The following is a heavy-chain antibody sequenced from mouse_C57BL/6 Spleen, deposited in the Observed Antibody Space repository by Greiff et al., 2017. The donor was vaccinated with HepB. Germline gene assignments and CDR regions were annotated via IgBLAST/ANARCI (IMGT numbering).Heavy chain of an antibody. CDR3: TIYYDYDPLFAY. J-gene: IGHJ3*01. CDR1: GYTFTSYW. D-gene: IGHD2-4*01. V-gene: IGHV1-61*01. Sequence: VQLQQPGAELVRPGSSVKLSCKASGYTFTSYWMDWVKQRPGQGLEWIGNIYPSDSETHYNQKFKDKATLTVDKSSSTAYMQLSSLTSEDSAVYYCTIYYDYDPLFAYWGQGTLVTVSA. CDR2: IYPSDSET.